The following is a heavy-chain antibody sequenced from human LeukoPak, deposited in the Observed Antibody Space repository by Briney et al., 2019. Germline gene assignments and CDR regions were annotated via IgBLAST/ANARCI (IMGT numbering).Heavy chain of an antibody. J-gene: IGHJ5*02. D-gene: IGHD3-10*01. CDR1: GGSFSGYY. CDR2: INHSGST. Sequence: SETLSLTCAVYGGSFSGYYWSWIRQPPGKGLEWIGEINHSGSTNYNPSLKSRVTISVDTSKNQFSLKLSSVTAADTAVYYCAKGRAGSRFDPWGQGTLVTVSS. V-gene: IGHV4-34*01. CDR3: AKGRAGSRFDP.